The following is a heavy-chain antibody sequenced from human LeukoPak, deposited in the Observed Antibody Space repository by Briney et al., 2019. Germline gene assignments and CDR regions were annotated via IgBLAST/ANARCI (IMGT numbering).Heavy chain of an antibody. Sequence: GGSLRLSCVASGFTFSNYDMRWVRQAPGKGLEWVSGISGSGTDTYYADSVKGRFTISRDNSQNTLYLQMNSLRAEDTAVYYCAKDTGGYYFDYWGQGTLVTVSS. CDR1: GFTFSNYD. CDR3: AKDTGGYYFDY. CDR2: ISGSGTDT. V-gene: IGHV3-23*01. J-gene: IGHJ4*02. D-gene: IGHD1-14*01.